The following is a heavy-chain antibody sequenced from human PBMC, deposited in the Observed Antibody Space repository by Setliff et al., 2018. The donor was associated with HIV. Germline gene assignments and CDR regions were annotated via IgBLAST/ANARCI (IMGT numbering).Heavy chain of an antibody. Sequence: ASVKVSCKVSGYTLSELSVHWVRQAPGKGLEWMGGFDPEDGERIYAQKFQDRVTTTEDTSLDTAYMEMSGLTSEDTAVYFCSTGWGLYDNRHTAAGYLQRWGQGTLVTVSS. D-gene: IGHD3-22*01. CDR1: GYTLSELS. CDR3: STGWGLYDNRHTAAGYLQR. CDR2: FDPEDGER. J-gene: IGHJ1*01. V-gene: IGHV1-24*01.